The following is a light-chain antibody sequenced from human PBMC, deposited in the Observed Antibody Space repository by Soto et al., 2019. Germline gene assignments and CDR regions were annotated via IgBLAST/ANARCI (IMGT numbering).Light chain of an antibody. CDR2: DVT. CDR1: SGNVGGYNY. V-gene: IGLV2-11*01. J-gene: IGLJ3*02. Sequence: QSALTQPRSVSGSPGQSVTISCTGTSGNVGGYNYVSWYQHHPGKAPKLIIYDVTSRPSGVPARFSGSKSGSTASLTISGLQAEDEADYYCCSYAGTYSWVFGGGTKVPS. CDR3: CSYAGTYSWV.